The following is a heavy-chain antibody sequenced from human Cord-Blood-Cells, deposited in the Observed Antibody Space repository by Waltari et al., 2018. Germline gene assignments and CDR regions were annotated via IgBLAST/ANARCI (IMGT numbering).Heavy chain of an antibody. V-gene: IGHV4-38-2*02. CDR1: GYSISSGYY. Sequence: QVQLQESGPGLVKPSETLSLTCAVPGYSISSGYYWGWIRPPPGTGREWIGSIYHSGSTYYNPSLKSRVTISVDTSKNQFSLKLSSVTAADTAVYYCARDGPLYYYDSSGYSGAFDIWGQGTMVTVSS. CDR3: ARDGPLYYYDSSGYSGAFDI. J-gene: IGHJ3*02. D-gene: IGHD3-22*01. CDR2: IYHSGST.